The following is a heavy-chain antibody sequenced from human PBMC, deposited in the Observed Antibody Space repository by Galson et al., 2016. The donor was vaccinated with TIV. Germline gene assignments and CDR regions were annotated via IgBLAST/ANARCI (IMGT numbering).Heavy chain of an antibody. Sequence: SETLSLTCTVSGDSISRHDWAWIRQPPGKGLEWIGMVYDDGNAYYNPSLKSRVTISVDTSKNQFSLKLTSVTAADTAVYYCARERTPPGPDNDTWFDPWGHGILVAVSS. CDR3: ARERTPPGPDNDTWFDP. CDR1: GDSISRHD. J-gene: IGHJ5*02. D-gene: IGHD3-22*01. CDR2: VYDDGNA. V-gene: IGHV4-39*07.